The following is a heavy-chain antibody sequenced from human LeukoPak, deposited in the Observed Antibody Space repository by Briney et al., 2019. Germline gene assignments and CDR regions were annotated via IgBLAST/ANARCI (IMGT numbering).Heavy chain of an antibody. D-gene: IGHD5-18*01. CDR2: IYYSGST. J-gene: IGHJ3*02. CDR1: GGSISSSSYY. Sequence: SETLSLTCTVYGGSISSSSYYWGWIRQPPGKGLEWIGSIYYSGSTYYNPSLKSRVTISVDTSKNQFSLKLSSVTAADTAVYYCARSDTEDAFDIWGQGTMVTVSS. CDR3: ARSDTEDAFDI. V-gene: IGHV4-39*07.